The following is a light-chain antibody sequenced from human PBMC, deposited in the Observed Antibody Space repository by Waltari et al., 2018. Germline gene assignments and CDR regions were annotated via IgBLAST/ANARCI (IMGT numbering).Light chain of an antibody. CDR1: HNLLYTPSHKTY. J-gene: IGKJ4*01. Sequence: DFVMTQSPDSLALSLGDRATINCKSSHNLLYTPSHKTYLAWYQQKPGQPPKLLIYWASTRQSGVPDRFIGSGSETDFTLTISSLQPEDAAVYYCQQYFSPPPTFGGGTKVEIK. V-gene: IGKV4-1*01. CDR2: WAS. CDR3: QQYFSPPPT.